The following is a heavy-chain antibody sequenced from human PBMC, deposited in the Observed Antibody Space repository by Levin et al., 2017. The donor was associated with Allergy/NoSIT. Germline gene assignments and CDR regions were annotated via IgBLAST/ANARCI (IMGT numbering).Heavy chain of an antibody. J-gene: IGHJ4*02. V-gene: IGHV3-66*01. CDR2: IYSAGAT. CDR1: GFAVNTKS. CDR3: ESTYYYDRSDFDY. D-gene: IGHD3-22*01. Sequence: GESLKISCAASGFAVNTKSMNWVRQAPGEGLEWVSVIYSAGATYYADSVKGRFTISRDDSKNTVFLQMNSLRAEDTAVYYRESTYYYDRSDFDYWGQGTLVTVSS.